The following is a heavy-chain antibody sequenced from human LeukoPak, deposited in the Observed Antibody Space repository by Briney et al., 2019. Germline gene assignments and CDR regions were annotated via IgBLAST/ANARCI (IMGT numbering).Heavy chain of an antibody. J-gene: IGHJ4*02. CDR1: GDSVSSNSAS. D-gene: IGHD1-26*01. Sequence: SQTLSLTCAISGDSVSSNSASWNWIRQSPSRGLEWLGRTYSRSKWYNDYAVSVESRITINPDTSKNQFSLHLSSVTPDDTAVYYCARGTGSLDYWGQGTLVTVSS. CDR3: ARGTGSLDY. V-gene: IGHV6-1*01. CDR2: TYSRSKWYN.